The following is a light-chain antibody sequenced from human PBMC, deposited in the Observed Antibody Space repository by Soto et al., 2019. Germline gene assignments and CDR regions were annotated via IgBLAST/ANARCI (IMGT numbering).Light chain of an antibody. CDR1: ETIDTY. Sequence: DIQMTQSPSSLSASVGDRVTITCRASETIDTYLNWYQQKPGKAPRLLIYFASSLQSGVPVRFSGSGSGTEFTLTISSLQREDFETYFCQQDYNFPRTFGLGTKVDIK. J-gene: IGKJ1*01. V-gene: IGKV1-39*01. CDR3: QQDYNFPRT. CDR2: FAS.